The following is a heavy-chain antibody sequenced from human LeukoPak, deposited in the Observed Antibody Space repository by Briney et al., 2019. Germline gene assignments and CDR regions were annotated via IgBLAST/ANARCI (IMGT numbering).Heavy chain of an antibody. CDR1: GGSFSGYY. CDR2: INHSGST. D-gene: IGHD2-15*01. CDR3: ARDSRYCSGGNCHLRFDY. J-gene: IGHJ4*02. Sequence: SETLSLTCAVYGGSFSGYYWSWIRQPPGKGLEWIGEINHSGSTNYNPSLKSRVTISVDTSKNQFSLKLNSLTAADTAVNYCARDSRYCSGGNCHLRFDYWGQGILVTVSS. V-gene: IGHV4-34*01.